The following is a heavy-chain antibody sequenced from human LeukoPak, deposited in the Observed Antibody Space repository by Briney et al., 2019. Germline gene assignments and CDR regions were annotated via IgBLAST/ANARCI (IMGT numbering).Heavy chain of an antibody. V-gene: IGHV3-21*04. Sequence: GGSLRLSRSASGFTFSRYIMNCVRQAPGKGLEGVSSISSSSSDIYYEDSLTGRFTISRDNAKTSLYLQMNSLRAEDTAISYCATLRYSGSGPGDYWGQGTLVTVSS. CDR1: GFTFSRYI. D-gene: IGHD5-12*01. CDR3: ATLRYSGSGPGDY. CDR2: ISSSSSDI. J-gene: IGHJ4*02.